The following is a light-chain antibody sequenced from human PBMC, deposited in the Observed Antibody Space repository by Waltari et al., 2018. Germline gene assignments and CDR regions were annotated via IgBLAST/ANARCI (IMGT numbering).Light chain of an antibody. V-gene: IGKV3-11*01. J-gene: IGKJ4*01. CDR3: QQRANWPPLT. CDR1: QSVSNF. CDR2: HAS. Sequence: EIVLTQSPATLSLSPGERATLSCRACQSVSNFLAWYQQKPGQAPRLLIYHASNRATGIPARFSGRGSGTDFTLTISSLEPGDSAVYYCQQRANWPPLTFGGGTRVEI.